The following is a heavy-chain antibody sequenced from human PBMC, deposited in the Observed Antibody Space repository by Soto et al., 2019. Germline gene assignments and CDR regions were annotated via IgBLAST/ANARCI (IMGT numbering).Heavy chain of an antibody. CDR3: ARGRWPDGRGLVRGVTDLGY. D-gene: IGHD3-10*01. Sequence: GGSLRLSCAASGFTFSSYAMHWVRQAPGKGLEYVSAISSNGGSTYYANSVKGRFTISRDNSKNTLYLQMGSLRAEDMAVYYCARGRWPDGRGLVRGVTDLGYWGQGTLVTVSS. V-gene: IGHV3-64*01. CDR1: GFTFSSYA. J-gene: IGHJ4*02. CDR2: ISSNGGST.